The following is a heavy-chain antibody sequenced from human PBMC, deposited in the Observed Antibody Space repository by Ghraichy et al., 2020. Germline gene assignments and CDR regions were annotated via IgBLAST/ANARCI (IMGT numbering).Heavy chain of an antibody. Sequence: SETLSLTCAVYGGSFSGYYWSWIRQPPGKGLEWIGEINHSGSTNYNPSLKSRVTISVDTSKNQFSLKLSSVTAADTAVYYCARKRSGWLQNYFDYWGQGTLVTVSS. CDR3: ARKRSGWLQNYFDY. D-gene: IGHD6-19*01. CDR1: GGSFSGYY. J-gene: IGHJ4*02. CDR2: INHSGST. V-gene: IGHV4-34*01.